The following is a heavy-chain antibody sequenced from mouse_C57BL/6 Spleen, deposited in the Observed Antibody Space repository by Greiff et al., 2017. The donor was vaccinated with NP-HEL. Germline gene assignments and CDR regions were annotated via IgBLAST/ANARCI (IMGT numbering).Heavy chain of an antibody. CDR1: GYTFTSYT. CDR2: INPSSGYT. CDR3: ARGMGYSNYVN. V-gene: IGHV1-4*01. D-gene: IGHD2-5*01. Sequence: VQLQQSGAELARPGASVKMSCKASGYTFTSYTMHWVKQRPGQGLEWIGYINPSSGYTKYNQKFKDKATLTADKSSSTAYMQLSSLTSEDSAVYYCARGMGYSNYVNWGQGTTLTVSS. J-gene: IGHJ2*01.